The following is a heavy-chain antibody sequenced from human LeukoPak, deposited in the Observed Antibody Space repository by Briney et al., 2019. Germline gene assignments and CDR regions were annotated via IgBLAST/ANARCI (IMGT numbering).Heavy chain of an antibody. CDR1: GGSIRSYY. J-gene: IGHJ3*02. Sequence: PSETLSLTCTVSGGSIRSYYWNWIRQPAGKGLEWIGRIYASGTTNYNSSLKSRVTMSVATSKNQFSLKLSSVTAADTAVYYCARDRDWNYAFDIWGQGTMVTVSS. CDR2: IYASGTT. V-gene: IGHV4-4*07. D-gene: IGHD1-7*01. CDR3: ARDRDWNYAFDI.